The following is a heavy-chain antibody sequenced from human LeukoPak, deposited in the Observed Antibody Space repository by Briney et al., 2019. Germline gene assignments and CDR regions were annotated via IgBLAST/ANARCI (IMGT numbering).Heavy chain of an antibody. D-gene: IGHD2-2*01. CDR1: GGSISSYY. CDR3: ARDQGYCSSTSCPTHNWFDP. CDR2: IYTSGGT. V-gene: IGHV4-4*07. Sequence: SETLSLTCTVSGGSISSYYWSWIRQPAGKGLEWIGRIYTSGGTNYNPSLKSRVTMSVDTSKYQFSLKLTSVTAPDTAVYYCARDQGYCSSTSCPTHNWFDPWGQGTLVTVSS. J-gene: IGHJ5*02.